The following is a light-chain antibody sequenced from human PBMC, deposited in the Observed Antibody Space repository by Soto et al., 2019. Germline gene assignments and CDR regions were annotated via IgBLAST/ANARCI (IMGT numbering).Light chain of an antibody. Sequence: QSALTQPASVSGSPGQSITISCTGTSSDIGKYTYVSWFQQHPAKAPNLIIFEVSTRPSGVSNRFSGSKSGNTASLTISGLQDEDEADYYCSSYSGSNINTVGFGGGTQLTLL. J-gene: IGLJ2*01. CDR3: SSYSGSNINTVG. V-gene: IGLV2-14*01. CDR2: EVS. CDR1: SSDIGKYTY.